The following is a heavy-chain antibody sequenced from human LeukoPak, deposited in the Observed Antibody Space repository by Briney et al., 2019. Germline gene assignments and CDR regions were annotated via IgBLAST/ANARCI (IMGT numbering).Heavy chain of an antibody. CDR3: ARTTAICSSTSCYRWGFDY. Sequence: GASVKGSCKASGYTFTSYAMNWVRQAPGQGLEWMGWINTNTGNPTYAQGFTGRFVFSLDTSVSTAYLQITSLKAEDTAIYYCARTTAICSSTSCYRWGFDYWGQGTLVTVSS. CDR1: GYTFTSYA. CDR2: INTNTGNP. D-gene: IGHD2-2*02. J-gene: IGHJ4*02. V-gene: IGHV7-4-1*02.